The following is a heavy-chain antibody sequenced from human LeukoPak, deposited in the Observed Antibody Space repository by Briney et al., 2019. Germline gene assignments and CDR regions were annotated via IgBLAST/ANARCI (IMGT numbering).Heavy chain of an antibody. J-gene: IGHJ6*04. D-gene: IGHD3-3*01. CDR2: INPSGGST. V-gene: IGHV1-46*01. Sequence: ASVKVSCKASGYTFTSYYMHWVRQAPGQGLEWMGTINPSGGSTSYAQKFQGRVTMTRDTSTSTVYMELSSLRSEDTAVYYCATGVLGITIFGVVAGPADVWGKGTTVTVSS. CDR3: ATGVLGITIFGVVAGPADV. CDR1: GYTFTSYY.